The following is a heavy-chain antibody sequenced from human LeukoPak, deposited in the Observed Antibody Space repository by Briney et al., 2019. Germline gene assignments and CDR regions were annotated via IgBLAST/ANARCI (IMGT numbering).Heavy chain of an antibody. CDR2: IYWDDDK. CDR1: GFSLSTSGVG. Sequence: SGPTLVKPTQTLTLTCTFSGFSLSTSGVGVGWIRQPPGKALEWLALIYWDDDKRYSPSLKSRLTITKDTSKNQVALTMTNMDPVDTATYYCAHSSGIVVVGAFDIWGQGTMVTVSS. CDR3: AHSSGIVVVGAFDI. D-gene: IGHD3-22*01. V-gene: IGHV2-5*02. J-gene: IGHJ3*02.